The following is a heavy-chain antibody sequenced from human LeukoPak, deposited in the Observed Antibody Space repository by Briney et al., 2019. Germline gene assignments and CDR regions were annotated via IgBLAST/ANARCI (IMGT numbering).Heavy chain of an antibody. CDR3: ARDVNRGSSWAFDY. D-gene: IGHD6-13*01. Sequence: ASVKVSCKASGYTFTGYYMHWVRQAPGQGLEWMGWINPNSGGTNYAQKFQGRVTMTRDTSISTAYMELSRLRSDDTAVYYCARDVNRGSSWAFDYWGQGTLVTVSS. V-gene: IGHV1-2*02. CDR1: GYTFTGYY. J-gene: IGHJ4*02. CDR2: INPNSGGT.